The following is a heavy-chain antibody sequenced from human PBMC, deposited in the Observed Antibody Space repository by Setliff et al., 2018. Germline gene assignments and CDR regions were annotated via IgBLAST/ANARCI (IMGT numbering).Heavy chain of an antibody. CDR1: GFTFSSYG. D-gene: IGHD6-13*01. CDR2: IWYDGSNK. V-gene: IGHV3-33*01. CDR3: ARVEQQLVTYYYYGMDV. Sequence: GGSLRLSCAASGFTFSSYGMHWVRQAPGKGLEWVAVIWYDGSNKYYADSVKGRFTISRDNSKNTLYLQMNSLRAEDTAVYYCARVEQQLVTYYYYGMDVWGQGTTVTVSS. J-gene: IGHJ6*02.